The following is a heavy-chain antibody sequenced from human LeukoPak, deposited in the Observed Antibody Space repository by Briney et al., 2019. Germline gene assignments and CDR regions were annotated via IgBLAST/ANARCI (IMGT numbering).Heavy chain of an antibody. J-gene: IGHJ5*02. D-gene: IGHD6-19*01. V-gene: IGHV1-69*04. Sequence: GSSVKVSCKASGGTFSSYAISWVRQAPGQGLEWMGRIIPIFGIANYAQKFQGRVTITADKSTSTAYMELSSLRSEDTAVYYCAREYNSGWYWFDPWGQGTLVTVSS. CDR2: IIPIFGIA. CDR3: AREYNSGWYWFDP. CDR1: GGTFSSYA.